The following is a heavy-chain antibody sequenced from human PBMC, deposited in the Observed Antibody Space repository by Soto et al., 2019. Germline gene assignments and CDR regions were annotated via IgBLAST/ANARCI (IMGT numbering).Heavy chain of an antibody. CDR3: ARDRTTQNSYCYYGMDV. Sequence: SVKVSCKASGGTFSSYAISWVRQAPGQGLEWMGGIIPIFGTANYAQKFQGRVTITADESTSTAYMELSSLRSEDTAVYYCARDRTTQNSYCYYGMDVWGQGTTVTVSS. D-gene: IGHD4-4*01. J-gene: IGHJ6*02. CDR2: IIPIFGTA. V-gene: IGHV1-69*13. CDR1: GGTFSSYA.